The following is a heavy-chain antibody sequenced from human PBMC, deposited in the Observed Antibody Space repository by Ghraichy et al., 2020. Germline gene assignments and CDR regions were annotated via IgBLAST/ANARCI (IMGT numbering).Heavy chain of an antibody. CDR1: GFTFSSYW. J-gene: IGHJ6*02. V-gene: IGHV3-7*01. CDR3: ARIPWDTAMVSYGARSTILYYYYYYGMDV. D-gene: IGHD5-18*01. CDR2: IKQDGSEK. Sequence: GGSLRLSCAASGFTFSSYWMSWVRQAPGKGLEWVANIKQDGSEKYYVDSVKGRFTISRDNAKNSLYLQMNSLRAEDTAVYYCARIPWDTAMVSYGARSTILYYYYYYGMDVWGQGTTVTVSS.